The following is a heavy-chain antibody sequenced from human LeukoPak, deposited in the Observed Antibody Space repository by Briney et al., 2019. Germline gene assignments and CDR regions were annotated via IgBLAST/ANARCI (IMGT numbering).Heavy chain of an antibody. V-gene: IGHV3-11*01. D-gene: IGHD3-22*01. Sequence: GGSLRLSCAASGFTFSYYYMSWFRQAPGKGLEWVSYISSSGSSIDHADSVKGRFTISRDNAKNSLYLQMNSLRAEDTALYYCARASLYDNSAYYLDYWGQGTLVTVSS. CDR2: ISSSGSSI. CDR1: GFTFSYYY. CDR3: ARASLYDNSAYYLDY. J-gene: IGHJ4*02.